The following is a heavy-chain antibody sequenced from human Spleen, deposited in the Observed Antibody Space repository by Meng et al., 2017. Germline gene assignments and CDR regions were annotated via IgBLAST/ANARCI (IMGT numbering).Heavy chain of an antibody. D-gene: IGHD2-15*01. Sequence: GESLKISCAASGFTFSGYWMSWVRQAPGKGLEWVANIKQDGSEKYYVDSVKGRFTISRDNAKNSLYLQMNSLRAEDTAVYYCARGYCSGGSCYKSGWFDPWGQGTLVTVSS. CDR2: IKQDGSEK. CDR3: ARGYCSGGSCYKSGWFDP. CDR1: GFTFSGYW. J-gene: IGHJ5*02. V-gene: IGHV3-7*01.